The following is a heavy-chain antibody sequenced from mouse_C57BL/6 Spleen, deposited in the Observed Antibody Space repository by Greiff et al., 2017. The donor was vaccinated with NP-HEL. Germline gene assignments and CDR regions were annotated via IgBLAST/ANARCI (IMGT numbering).Heavy chain of an antibody. D-gene: IGHD2-3*01. J-gene: IGHJ4*01. CDR1: GFSLTSYG. CDR3: ALLGWTEDAMDY. Sequence: VNVVESGPGLVAPSQSLSITCTVSGFSLTSYGVSWVRQPPGKGLEWLGVIWGDGSTNYYSALISSRSISKDNSKSQVFLKLNSLQTDDTATYYCALLGWTEDAMDYWGQGTSVTVSS. V-gene: IGHV2-3*01. CDR2: IWGDGST.